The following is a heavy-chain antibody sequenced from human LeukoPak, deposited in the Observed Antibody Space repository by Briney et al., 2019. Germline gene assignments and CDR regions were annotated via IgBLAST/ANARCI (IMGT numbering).Heavy chain of an antibody. J-gene: IGHJ4*02. V-gene: IGHV4-59*01. Sequence: PSETLSLTCTVSGGSISSYYWSWIRQPPGKGLEWIGYIYYSGSTNYNPSLKSRVTISVDTSKNQFSLKLSSVTAADTAVYYCARGIDILTGYRYYFDYWGQGTLVTVSS. CDR3: ARGIDILTGYRYYFDY. D-gene: IGHD3-9*01. CDR2: IYYSGST. CDR1: GGSISSYY.